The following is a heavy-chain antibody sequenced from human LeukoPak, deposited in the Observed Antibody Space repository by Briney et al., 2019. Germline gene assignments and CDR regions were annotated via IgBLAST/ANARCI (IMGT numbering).Heavy chain of an antibody. CDR2: IIPIFGTA. Sequence: SVKVSCKASGGTFSSYAISWVRQAPGQGLGWMGGIIPIFGTANYAQKFQGRVTITTDESTSTAYMELSSLTSDDTAVYYCAGGLQYQLLKALGYYYMDVWGEGTTVTVSS. CDR1: GGTFSSYA. J-gene: IGHJ6*03. CDR3: AGGLQYQLLKALGYYYMDV. V-gene: IGHV1-69*05. D-gene: IGHD2-2*01.